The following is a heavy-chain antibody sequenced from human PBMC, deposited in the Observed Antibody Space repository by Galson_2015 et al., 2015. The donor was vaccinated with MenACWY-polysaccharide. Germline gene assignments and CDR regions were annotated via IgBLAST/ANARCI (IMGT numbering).Heavy chain of an antibody. Sequence: SLRLSCAASGFTFSSYAMSWVRQAPGKGLEGVSLISGSGGSTYYADSVKGRFTISRDNSKNTLYMQMNSLRAEDKAVYYCAKESPSGYGDFDYWGQGTLVTVSS. CDR2: ISGSGGST. V-gene: IGHV3-23*01. D-gene: IGHD5-12*01. J-gene: IGHJ4*02. CDR1: GFTFSSYA. CDR3: AKESPSGYGDFDY.